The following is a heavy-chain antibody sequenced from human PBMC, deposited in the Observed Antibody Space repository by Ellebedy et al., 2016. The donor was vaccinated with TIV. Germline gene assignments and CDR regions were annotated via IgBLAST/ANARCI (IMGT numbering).Heavy chain of an antibody. D-gene: IGHD3-22*01. V-gene: IGHV1-69*13. Sequence: ASVKVSCKASGGTFSSYAISWVRQAPGQGLEWMGGIIPIFGTANYAQKFQGRVTITADESTSTAYMELSSLRSEDTAVYYCVTSGVILANGMDVWGQGTTVTVSS. CDR2: IIPIFGTA. CDR1: GGTFSSYA. CDR3: VTSGVILANGMDV. J-gene: IGHJ6*02.